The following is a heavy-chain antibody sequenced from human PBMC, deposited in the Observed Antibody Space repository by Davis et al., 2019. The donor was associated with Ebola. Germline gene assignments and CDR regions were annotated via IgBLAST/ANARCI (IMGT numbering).Heavy chain of an antibody. Sequence: GESLKISCAASGFTFSSYAMSWVRQAPGKGLEWVSAISGSGGSTYYADSVKGRFTISRDNAKNSLYLQMNSLRAEDTAVYYCARVLVGATLDYWGQGTLVTVSS. V-gene: IGHV3-23*01. CDR1: GFTFSSYA. J-gene: IGHJ4*02. CDR3: ARVLVGATLDY. CDR2: ISGSGGST. D-gene: IGHD1-26*01.